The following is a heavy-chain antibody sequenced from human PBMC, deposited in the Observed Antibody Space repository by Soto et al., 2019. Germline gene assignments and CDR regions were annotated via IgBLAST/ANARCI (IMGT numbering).Heavy chain of an antibody. CDR3: ARHVRGAVTMNWFDP. J-gene: IGHJ5*02. D-gene: IGHD3-10*02. CDR2: VEYGGST. V-gene: IGHV4-39*01. Sequence: QLQESGPGLVKPSETLSLTCTVSGGSIISSNFYWGWIRQPPGKGLEWIGSVEYGGSTYDNPSLKSRVTLSADTSKNQFSLKLTSVTAAVTAIYYCARHVRGAVTMNWFDPWGHGTLVTVSS. CDR1: GGSIISSNFY.